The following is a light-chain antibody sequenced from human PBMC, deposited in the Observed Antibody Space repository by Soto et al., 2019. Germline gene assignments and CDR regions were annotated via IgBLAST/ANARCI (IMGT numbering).Light chain of an antibody. CDR2: DAS. CDR3: QQRSNWPLIT. CDR1: QSVSSSY. Sequence: IVLTQSPGTLSLSPGERAALSCRASQSVSSSYLAWYQQKPGQAPRLLIYDASNRATGIPARFSGSGSGTDFTLTISSLEPEDFAVYCCQQRSNWPLITFGQGTRLEIK. J-gene: IGKJ5*01. V-gene: IGKV3D-20*02.